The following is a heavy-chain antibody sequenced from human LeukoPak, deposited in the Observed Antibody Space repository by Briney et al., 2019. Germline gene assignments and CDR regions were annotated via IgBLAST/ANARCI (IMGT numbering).Heavy chain of an antibody. CDR3: ARLGGPHSPFDN. J-gene: IGHJ4*02. Sequence: GESLKISCKSSGYSYTSYWIGRVRQMPGKGLEWMGIIYPGDSDTRYSRSFQGQVTISADKSLRTAYLQWRSLKASDTGIYFCARLGGPHSPFDNWGQGTRVIVSS. CDR1: GYSYTSYW. V-gene: IGHV5-51*01. D-gene: IGHD2-15*01. CDR2: IYPGDSDT.